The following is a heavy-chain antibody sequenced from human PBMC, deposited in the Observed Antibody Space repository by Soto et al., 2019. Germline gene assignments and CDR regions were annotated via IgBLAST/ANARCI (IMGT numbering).Heavy chain of an antibody. Sequence: QVQLVESGGGVVQPGRSLRLSCAASGFTFSSYGMHWVRQAPGKGLEWVSIMYSDGRTYHADSVKGRFTISRDNSKNLLYLQMNSLRAEDTAVYYCARVTTLAFDYWGQGTLVTVSS. CDR1: GFTFSSYG. CDR3: ARVTTLAFDY. V-gene: IGHV3-NL1*01. J-gene: IGHJ4*02. CDR2: MYSDGRT. D-gene: IGHD3-22*01.